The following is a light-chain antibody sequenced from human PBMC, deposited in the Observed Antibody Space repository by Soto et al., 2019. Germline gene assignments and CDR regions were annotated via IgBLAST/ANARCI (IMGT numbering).Light chain of an antibody. CDR1: QSISSSY. CDR3: QQYGTLPRT. V-gene: IGKV3-20*01. Sequence: EIVLTQSPGTLSLSPGERATLSCRASQSISSSYLAWYQQKPGQAPRFLIYGASSRATGIPDRIGGSGSGTDFTLTISRLEPEDFAVYYCQQYGTLPRTFGQGTKVEIK. J-gene: IGKJ1*01. CDR2: GAS.